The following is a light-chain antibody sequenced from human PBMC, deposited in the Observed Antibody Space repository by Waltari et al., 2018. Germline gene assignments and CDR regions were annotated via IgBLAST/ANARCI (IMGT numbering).Light chain of an antibody. Sequence: EIVLTQSPGTLSLSPGESATLSCRASQSVDTYLAWYQKKPGQAPRLLIYDASTRATGIPARFSGSWSGTDFTLTISSLEPEDFAVYYCQQRGSWFTFGGGTKVEV. CDR2: DAS. CDR3: QQRGSWFT. CDR1: QSVDTY. V-gene: IGKV3-11*01. J-gene: IGKJ4*01.